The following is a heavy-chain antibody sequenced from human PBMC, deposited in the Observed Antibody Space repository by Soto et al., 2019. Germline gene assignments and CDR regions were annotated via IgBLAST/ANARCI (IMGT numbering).Heavy chain of an antibody. CDR2: ISYDGSNK. CDR3: AKGIHSSGWYKLPVDL. V-gene: IGHV3-30*18. J-gene: IGHJ2*01. CDR1: GFTFSSYG. D-gene: IGHD6-19*01. Sequence: QVQLVESGGGVVQPGRSLRLSCAASGFTFSSYGMHWVRQAPGKGLAWVAVISYDGSNKYYADSVKGRFTISRDKSNNTLYLQMNSLRAEDTAVYYCAKGIHSSGWYKLPVDLWGRGTLVTVSS.